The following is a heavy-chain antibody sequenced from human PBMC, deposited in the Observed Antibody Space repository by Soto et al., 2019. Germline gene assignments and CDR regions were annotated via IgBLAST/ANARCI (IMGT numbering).Heavy chain of an antibody. CDR2: MNPRSGNT. CDR1: GYTFTSWD. D-gene: IGHD6-13*01. V-gene: IGHV1-8*01. Sequence: QVQLVQSGAEVKKPGASVKVSCKASGYTFTSWDVYWVRQAPGQGLEWMGYMNPRSGNTGYEQKFQGRVTMTRDTSISTANMELSSLTSDDTAVYYCTASSWTGAGLDFWGQGTPVTVSS. J-gene: IGHJ4*01. CDR3: TASSWTGAGLDF.